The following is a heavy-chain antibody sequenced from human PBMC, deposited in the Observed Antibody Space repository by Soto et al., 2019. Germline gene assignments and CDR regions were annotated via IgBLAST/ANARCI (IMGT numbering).Heavy chain of an antibody. J-gene: IGHJ6*02. CDR3: ARGRKKMALHYYDYYGMDV. CDR1: GGSFNGYY. D-gene: IGHD2-21*01. CDR2: INHSGNT. Sequence: SETLSLTCAVYGGSFNGYYWSWIRQPPGKGLEWIGEINHSGNTNYNPSLKSRVTISVDMSKNQFSLKLSSVTAADTAVYYCARGRKKMALHYYDYYGMDVWGQGPTVTVSS. V-gene: IGHV4-34*01.